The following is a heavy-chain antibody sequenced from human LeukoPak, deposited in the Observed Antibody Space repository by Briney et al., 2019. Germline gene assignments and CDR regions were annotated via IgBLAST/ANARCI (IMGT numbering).Heavy chain of an antibody. CDR1: GLTFSSYG. CDR3: ARSTSSEYDIYHFDY. J-gene: IGHJ4*02. CDR2: IWYDGNNK. V-gene: IGHV3-33*01. Sequence: PGRSLRLSCAASGLTFSSYGMHCVRQAPGKGLEWVAVIWYDGNNKYYADSVKGRFTISRDNSKNTLYLQMNSLRAEDTAVCYCARSTSSEYDIYHFDYWGQGTLVTVSS. D-gene: IGHD3-9*01.